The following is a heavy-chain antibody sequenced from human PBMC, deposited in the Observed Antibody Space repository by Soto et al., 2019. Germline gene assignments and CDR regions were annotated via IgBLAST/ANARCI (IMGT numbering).Heavy chain of an antibody. CDR1: GFTFSHHW. D-gene: IGHD3-16*01. V-gene: IGHV3-7*01. Sequence: EVQLVEAGGGLVQPGESLRLSCAASGFTFSHHWMSWVRQAPGKGLEWVANIKHDGSETYYVDSVKGRFTISRDNAKNSLYLQMNNVKGEDTGVYYCARDGATRGWRDYWGQGTLVTVSS. CDR2: IKHDGSET. J-gene: IGHJ4*02. CDR3: ARDGATRGWRDY.